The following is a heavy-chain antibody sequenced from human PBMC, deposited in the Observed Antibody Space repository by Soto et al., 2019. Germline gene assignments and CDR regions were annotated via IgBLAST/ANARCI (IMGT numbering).Heavy chain of an antibody. D-gene: IGHD2-8*02. Sequence: HEHLVQSGAEVKRPGASLKVSCKASGYSFTGYYIHWVRQAPGQGLEWMGLINPDSGATNYAQNFKDRVTLTSDTSISTASMDLTSLTSDDTAVYYCARGDYGTGGYPFRYFDYWGQGTLVIVSS. CDR2: INPDSGAT. J-gene: IGHJ4*02. CDR3: ARGDYGTGGYPFRYFDY. V-gene: IGHV1-2*02. CDR1: GYSFTGYY.